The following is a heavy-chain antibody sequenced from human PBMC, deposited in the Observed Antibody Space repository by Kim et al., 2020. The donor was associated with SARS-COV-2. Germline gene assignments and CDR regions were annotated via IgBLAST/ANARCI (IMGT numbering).Heavy chain of an antibody. D-gene: IGHD3-10*01. CDR1: GFTFSSYA. V-gene: IGHV3-23*01. Sequence: GGSLRLSCAASGFTFSSYAMSWVRQAPGKGLEWVSAISGSGGSTYYADSVKGRFTISRDNSKNTLYLQMNSLRAEDTAVYYCAKDPDPYYGSGAYYFDYWGQGTLVTVSS. CDR2: ISGSGGST. CDR3: AKDPDPYYGSGAYYFDY. J-gene: IGHJ4*02.